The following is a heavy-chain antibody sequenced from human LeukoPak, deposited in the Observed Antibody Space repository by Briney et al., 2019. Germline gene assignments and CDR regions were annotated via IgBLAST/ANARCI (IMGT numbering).Heavy chain of an antibody. J-gene: IGHJ3*02. CDR3: ARDPLGDYGDSDASDI. D-gene: IGHD4-17*01. V-gene: IGHV3-48*04. CDR1: GFTFSSYS. CDR2: ISSSGSTI. Sequence: GGSLRLSCAASGFTFSSYSMIWVRQAPGKGLEWVSYISSSGSTIYYADSVKGRFTISRDNAKNSLYLQMNSLRAEDTAVYYCARDPLGDYGDSDASDIWGQGTMVTVSS.